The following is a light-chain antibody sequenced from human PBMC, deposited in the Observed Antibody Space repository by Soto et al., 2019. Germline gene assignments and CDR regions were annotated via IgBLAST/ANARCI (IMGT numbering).Light chain of an antibody. V-gene: IGKV3-11*01. CDR1: QSVSNNY. CDR2: GAS. J-gene: IGKJ4*01. Sequence: IVLTQSPCTLSLSPLEMATLSCGASQSVSNNYLAWYQQKPGQAPRLLIYGASNRATGIPARFSGSGSGTDFTLTISSLEPEDFGVYYCQQRSNWPPVTFGGGTKVDIK. CDR3: QQRSNWPPVT.